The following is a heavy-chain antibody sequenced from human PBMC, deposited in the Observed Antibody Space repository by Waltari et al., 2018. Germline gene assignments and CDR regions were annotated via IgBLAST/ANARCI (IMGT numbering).Heavy chain of an antibody. V-gene: IGHV3-21*01. CDR3: ARAPAAGTVKFDY. CDR1: GFTFSSYS. J-gene: IGHJ4*02. CDR2: ISSSSSYI. Sequence: EVQLVESGGGLVKPGGSLRLSCAASGFTFSSYSMNWVRQAPGKWLEWVSSISSSSSYIYYADSVKGRFTISRDNAKNSLYLQMNSLRAEDTAVYYCARAPAAGTVKFDYWGQGTLVTVSS. D-gene: IGHD6-13*01.